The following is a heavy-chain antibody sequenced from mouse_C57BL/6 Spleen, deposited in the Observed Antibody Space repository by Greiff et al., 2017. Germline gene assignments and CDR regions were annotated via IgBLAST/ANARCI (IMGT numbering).Heavy chain of an antibody. J-gene: IGHJ1*03. CDR3: VRQEPIGYFDV. V-gene: IGHV10-1*01. CDR1: GFSFNTYA. Sequence: EVQVVESGGGLVQPKGSLKLSCAASGFSFNTYAMNWVRQAPGKGLEWVARIRSKSNNYATYYADSVKDRFTISRDDAEIMLYLQMHNLKTEDTAMYYCVRQEPIGYFDVWGTGTTVTVSS. CDR2: IRSKSNNYAT. D-gene: IGHD2-12*01.